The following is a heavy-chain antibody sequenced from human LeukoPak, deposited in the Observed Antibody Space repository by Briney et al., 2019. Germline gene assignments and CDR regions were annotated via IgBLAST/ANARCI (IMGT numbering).Heavy chain of an antibody. CDR1: GFTFSSYW. CDR2: IKQGGSEK. CDR3: ASPYYDFWSAYYFDY. V-gene: IGHV3-7*01. J-gene: IGHJ4*02. Sequence: GGSLRLSCAASGFTFSSYWMSWVRQAPGKGLEWVANIKQGGSEKYYVDSVKGRFTISRDNAKNSLYLQMNSLRAEDTAVYYCASPYYDFWSAYYFDYWGQGTLVTVSS. D-gene: IGHD3-3*01.